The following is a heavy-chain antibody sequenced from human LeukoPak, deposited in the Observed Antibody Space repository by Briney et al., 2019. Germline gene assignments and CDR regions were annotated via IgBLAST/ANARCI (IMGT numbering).Heavy chain of an antibody. CDR2: IKYDGSEK. Sequence: GGSLRLSCAASGFTFSSYWMSWVRQAPGKGLEWVANIKYDGSEKYYVDSVKGRFTISRDNAKNSLYLQMNSLRAEDTAVYYCARVVTGYSNWFDPWGQGTLVTVSS. V-gene: IGHV3-7*05. CDR3: ARVVTGYSNWFDP. CDR1: GFTFSSYW. J-gene: IGHJ5*02. D-gene: IGHD3-9*01.